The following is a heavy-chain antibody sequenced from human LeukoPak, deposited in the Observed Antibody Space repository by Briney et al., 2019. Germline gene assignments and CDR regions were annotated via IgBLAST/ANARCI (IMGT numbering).Heavy chain of an antibody. CDR1: GFSFSNYD. CDR3: ARGEEKATINALDS. D-gene: IGHD5-24*01. J-gene: IGHJ4*02. V-gene: IGHV3-21*01. Sequence: GGSLRLSCAASGFSFSNYDMHWVRQAPGKGLEWVSAITSSSSYIYYADSIKGRFTISRDNAENSLSLQMHSLRAEDTAVYFCARGEEKATINALDSWGQGTLVTVSS. CDR2: ITSSSSYI.